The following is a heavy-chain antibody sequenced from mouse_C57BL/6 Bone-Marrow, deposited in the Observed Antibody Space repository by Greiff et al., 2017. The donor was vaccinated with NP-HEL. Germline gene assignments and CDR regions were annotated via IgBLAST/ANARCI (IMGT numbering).Heavy chain of an antibody. D-gene: IGHD4-1*01. Sequence: QVQLKESGPGLVQPSQSLSITCTVSGFSLTSYGVHWVRQSPGKGLEWLGVIWRGGSTDYNAAFMSRLSITKDNSKSQVFFKMNSLQADDTAIYYCAKPANWDDYAMDYWGQGTSVTVSS. CDR3: AKPANWDDYAMDY. V-gene: IGHV2-5*01. J-gene: IGHJ4*01. CDR2: IWRGGST. CDR1: GFSLTSYG.